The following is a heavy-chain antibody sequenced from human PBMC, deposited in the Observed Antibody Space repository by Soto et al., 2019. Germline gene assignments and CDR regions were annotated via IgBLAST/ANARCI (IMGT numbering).Heavy chain of an antibody. J-gene: IGHJ4*02. V-gene: IGHV3-23*01. CDR2: FSATGFST. Sequence: ESGGGLVEPGGSLRLTCAASGFTFSTYAMGWVRQAPGKGLEWVSVFSATGFSTYNADSVKGRFTISRDNSKDTLYLEMSTLRAEDTAVYYCARAPRTYDFPYYFDYWGQVTLVTVSS. CDR1: GFTFSTYA. CDR3: ARAPRTYDFPYYFDY. D-gene: IGHD3-16*01.